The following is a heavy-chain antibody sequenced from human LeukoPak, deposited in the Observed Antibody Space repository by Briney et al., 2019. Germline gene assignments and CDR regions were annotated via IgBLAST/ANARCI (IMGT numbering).Heavy chain of an antibody. J-gene: IGHJ4*02. CDR1: GFTFSDYS. D-gene: IGHD3-16*02. CDR2: ISGTSDYT. CDR3: AKDLGRYGLFDY. Sequence: GGSLRLSCVASGFTFSDYSMTWIRQAPGKGLAWVSYISGTSDYTNYADSVKGRFTISRDNAKNSLYLQMNSLRAEDTAVYYCAKDLGRYGLFDYWGQGTLVTVSS. V-gene: IGHV3-11*05.